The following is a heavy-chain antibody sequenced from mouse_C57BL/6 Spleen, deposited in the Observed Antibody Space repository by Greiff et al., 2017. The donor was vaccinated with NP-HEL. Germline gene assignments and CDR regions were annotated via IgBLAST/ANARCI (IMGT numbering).Heavy chain of an antibody. D-gene: IGHD1-1*01. Sequence: VQLKESGPELVKPGASVKISCKASGYSFTDYNMNWVKQSHGKSLEWIGVINPNYGTTSYNQKFKGKATLTVDQSSSTAYMQLNSLTSEDSAVYYCARGYGSSYYAMDYWGQGTSVTVSS. CDR3: ARGYGSSYYAMDY. CDR2: INPNYGTT. CDR1: GYSFTDYN. V-gene: IGHV1-39*01. J-gene: IGHJ4*01.